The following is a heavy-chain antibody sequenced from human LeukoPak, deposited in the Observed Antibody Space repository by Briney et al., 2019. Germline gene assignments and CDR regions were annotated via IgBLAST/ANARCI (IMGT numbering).Heavy chain of an antibody. CDR2: IYYSGST. CDR1: GGSISSGDYY. J-gene: IGHJ6*03. V-gene: IGHV4-30-4*08. CDR3: ARDSADTAMALYYYYMDV. Sequence: SSETLSLTCTVSGGSISSGDYYWSWIRQPPGKGLKWIGYIYYSGSTYYNPSLKSRVTISVDTSKNQFSLKLSSVTAADTAVYYCARDSADTAMALYYYYMDVWGKGTTVTVSS. D-gene: IGHD5-18*01.